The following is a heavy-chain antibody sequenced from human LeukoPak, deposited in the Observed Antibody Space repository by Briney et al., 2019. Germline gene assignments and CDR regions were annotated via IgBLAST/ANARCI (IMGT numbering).Heavy chain of an antibody. V-gene: IGHV4-59*02. Sequence: GSLRLSCAAPGFTVSSDYMSWVRQPPGKGLEWIGSIYYSGSTYYNPSLKSRVTISVDTSKNQFSLRLSSVTAADTAVYYCARGGRYYDTRGYHRENYFDYWGPGTLVTVSS. CDR3: ARGGRYYDTRGYHRENYFDY. J-gene: IGHJ4*02. CDR2: IYYSGST. CDR1: GFTVSSDY. D-gene: IGHD3-22*01.